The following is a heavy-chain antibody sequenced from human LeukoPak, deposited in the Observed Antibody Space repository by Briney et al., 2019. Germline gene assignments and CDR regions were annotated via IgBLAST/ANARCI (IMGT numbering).Heavy chain of an antibody. V-gene: IGHV3-30*18. CDR1: GFTFSSYG. CDR3: AKDHCGGDCRLYDY. J-gene: IGHJ4*02. CDR2: ISYDGSNK. Sequence: GGSLRLSCAASGFTFSSYGMHWVRQAPGKGLEWVAVISYDGSNKYYADSVKGRFTISRDNSKNTLYLQMNSLRAEDTVVYYCAKDHCGGDCRLYDYWGQGTLVTVSS. D-gene: IGHD2-21*02.